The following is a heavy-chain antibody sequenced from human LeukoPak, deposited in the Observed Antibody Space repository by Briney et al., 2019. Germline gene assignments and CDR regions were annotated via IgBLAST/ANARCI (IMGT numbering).Heavy chain of an antibody. CDR3: AKGKGITMIVVVTEAYFDY. CDR2: ISGSGGST. J-gene: IGHJ4*02. D-gene: IGHD3-22*01. Sequence: PGGSLRLSCAASGFTFSSYGMSWVRQAPGKGLEWVSAISGSGGSTYYADSVKGRFTISRDNSKNTLYLQMNSLRAEDTAVYYCAKGKGITMIVVVTEAYFDYWGQGTLVTVSS. V-gene: IGHV3-23*01. CDR1: GFTFSSYG.